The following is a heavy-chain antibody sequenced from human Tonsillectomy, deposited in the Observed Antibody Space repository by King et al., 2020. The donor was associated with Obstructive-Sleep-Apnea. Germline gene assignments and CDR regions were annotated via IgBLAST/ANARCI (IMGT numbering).Heavy chain of an antibody. CDR1: GGSIRDSGYS. J-gene: IGHJ3*02. CDR3: ARSTYYYDISGRHDAFDI. V-gene: IGHV4-39*07. D-gene: IGHD3-22*01. CDR2: ISYSGST. Sequence: MQLQESGPGLLKPSETLSLTCTVSGGSIRDSGYSWGWIRQPPGKGLEWIGTISYSGSTYYNPSLKSRVTISVDTSKNLFSLKLTSVTAADTAVYYCARSTYYYDISGRHDAFDIWGQGTMVTVSS.